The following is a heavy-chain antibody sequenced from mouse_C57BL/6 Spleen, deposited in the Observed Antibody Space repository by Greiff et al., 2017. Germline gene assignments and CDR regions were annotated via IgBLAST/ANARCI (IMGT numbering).Heavy chain of an antibody. CDR1: GYTFTDYY. CDR3: SRYRNYEGYYFGY. V-gene: IGHV1-19*01. Sequence: VQLQQSGPVLVKPGASVKMSCKASGYTFTDYYMNWVKQSHGKSLEWIGVINPYNGGTSYNQKFKGKATLTVDKSSSTAYMELNSLTSEDSAVYYCSRYRNYEGYYFGYWGQSTTLTVSS. J-gene: IGHJ2*01. CDR2: INPYNGGT. D-gene: IGHD2-1*01.